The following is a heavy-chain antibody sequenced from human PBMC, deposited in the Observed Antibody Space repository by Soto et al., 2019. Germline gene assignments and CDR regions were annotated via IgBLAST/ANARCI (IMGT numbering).Heavy chain of an antibody. D-gene: IGHD3-3*01. J-gene: IGHJ6*02. CDR3: AKITYYDFWRGYSWPYYYYGKDV. Sequence: GGSLRLSCAASGFTFSSYAMSWVRQAPGKGLEWVSAISGSGGSTYYADSVKGRFTISRDNSKNTLYLQMNSLRAEDTAVYYCAKITYYDFWRGYSWPYYYYGKDVWGQGTTVTVS. CDR1: GFTFSSYA. CDR2: ISGSGGST. V-gene: IGHV3-23*01.